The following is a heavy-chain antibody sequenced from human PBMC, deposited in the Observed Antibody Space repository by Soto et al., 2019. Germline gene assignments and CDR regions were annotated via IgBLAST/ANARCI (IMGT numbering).Heavy chain of an antibody. CDR2: ISYDGYLK. D-gene: IGHD3-10*01. CDR1: GFTFSTHG. CDR3: AKDFKVSGSHYGTLNYYYGMDV. V-gene: IGHV3-30*18. Sequence: GGSLRLSCAASGFTFSTHGVQWVRQAPGKGLEWVAVISYDGYLKYYVDAVKGRFTVARDNSKNTLFLEMNSLRVEDTAVYFCAKDFKVSGSHYGTLNYYYGMDVWGQGTTVTVSS. J-gene: IGHJ6*02.